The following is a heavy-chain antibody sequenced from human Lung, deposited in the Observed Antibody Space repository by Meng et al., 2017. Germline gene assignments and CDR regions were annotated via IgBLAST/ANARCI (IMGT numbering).Heavy chain of an antibody. J-gene: IGHJ4*02. D-gene: IGHD4-11*01. CDR3: ARGPTTTAHDFDY. CDR1: GGSCSDYY. V-gene: IGHV4-34*01. Sequence: QGQLQEWGAGLLQPSGTLSLTCVVSGGSCSDYYWGWIRPPPGQGLEWIGEINHSGSTNYNPSLESRATISVDTSQNNLSLKLSSVTAADSAVYYCARGPTTTAHDFDYWGQGTLVTVSS. CDR2: INHSGST.